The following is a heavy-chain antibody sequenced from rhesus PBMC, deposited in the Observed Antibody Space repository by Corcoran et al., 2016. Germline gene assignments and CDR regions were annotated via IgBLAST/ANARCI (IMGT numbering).Heavy chain of an antibody. Sequence: QVQLQESGPGVVKPSETLSLTCAVSGGSINDNSRWHWIRQSPGKGLEWIGYIYGISTSTNYNPSLTSRVTISKDTSKNQFSLKLSSVTAADTAVYYCARRYSNYAGYFDYWGQGVLVTVSS. D-gene: IGHD4-23*01. CDR2: IYGISTST. CDR3: ARRYSNYAGYFDY. V-gene: IGHV4S10*01. J-gene: IGHJ4*01. CDR1: GGSINDNSR.